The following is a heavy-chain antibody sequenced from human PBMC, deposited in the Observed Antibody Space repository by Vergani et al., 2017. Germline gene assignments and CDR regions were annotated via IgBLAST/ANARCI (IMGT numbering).Heavy chain of an antibody. D-gene: IGHD3-22*01. CDR3: ASRDDSSGYYQVHY. CDR2: IIPILGIA. V-gene: IGHV1-69*02. J-gene: IGHJ4*02. CDR1: GGTFSSYT. Sequence: QVQLVQSGAEVKKPGSSVKVSCKASGGTFSSYTISWVRQAPGQGLEWMGRIIPILGIANYAQKVQCRVTITADKSTSTAYMELSSLRSEDTALYYCASRDDSSGYYQVHYWGQGTLVTVSS.